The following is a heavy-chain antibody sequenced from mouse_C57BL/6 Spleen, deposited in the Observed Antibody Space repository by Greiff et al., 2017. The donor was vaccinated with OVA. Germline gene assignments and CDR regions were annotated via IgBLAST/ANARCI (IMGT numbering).Heavy chain of an antibody. CDR3: ARGWRPHRVDY. CDR1: GYAFSSYW. Sequence: QVQLQQSGAELVKPGASVKISCKASGYAFSSYWMNWVKQRPGKGLEWIGQIYPGDGDTNYNGKFKGKATLTADKSSSTAYMQLSSLTSEDAAVYFWARGWRPHRVDYWGQGTTLTVSS. CDR2: IYPGDGDT. V-gene: IGHV1-80*01. D-gene: IGHD1-1*02. J-gene: IGHJ2*01.